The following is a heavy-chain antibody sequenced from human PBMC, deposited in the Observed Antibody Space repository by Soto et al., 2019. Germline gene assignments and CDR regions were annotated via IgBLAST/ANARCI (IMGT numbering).Heavy chain of an antibody. CDR3: ARSDGRY. J-gene: IGHJ4*02. Sequence: QVQLQESGPGLVKPSETLSLTCTVSGGSISSYYWSWIRQPPGKGLEWIGYIYYSGSTNYNPSLKPRVTISVDTSKNQFSLKLSSVTAADTAVYYCARSDGRYWGQGTLVTVSS. CDR1: GGSISSYY. CDR2: IYYSGST. V-gene: IGHV4-59*01.